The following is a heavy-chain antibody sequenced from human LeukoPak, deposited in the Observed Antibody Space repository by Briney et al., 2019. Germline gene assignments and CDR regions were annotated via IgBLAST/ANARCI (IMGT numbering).Heavy chain of an antibody. CDR3: ATASEPRYYYGSGSYRNWFDP. J-gene: IGHJ5*02. CDR2: FDPEDGET. V-gene: IGHV1-24*01. D-gene: IGHD3-10*01. CDR1: GYTLTELS. Sequence: ASVKVSCKVSGYTLTELSMHWVRQAPGKGLEWMGGFDPEDGETIYAQKFQGRVTMTEDTSTDTAYMELSSLRSEDTAVYYCATASEPRYYYGSGSYRNWFDPWGQGTLVTVSS.